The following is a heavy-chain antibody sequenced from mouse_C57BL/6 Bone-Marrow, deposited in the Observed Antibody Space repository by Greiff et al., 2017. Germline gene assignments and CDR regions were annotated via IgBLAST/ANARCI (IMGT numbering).Heavy chain of an antibody. CDR1: GYTFTSYW. Sequence: QVHVKQPGAELVRPGSSVKLSCKASGYTFTSYWMHWVKQRPIQGLEWIGNIDPSDSETHYNQKFKDKATLTVDKSSSTAYMQLSSLTSEDSAVYYCARGGYYYGSSPYWYFDVWGTGTTVTVSS. J-gene: IGHJ1*03. CDR3: ARGGYYYGSSPYWYFDV. V-gene: IGHV1-52*01. D-gene: IGHD1-1*01. CDR2: IDPSDSET.